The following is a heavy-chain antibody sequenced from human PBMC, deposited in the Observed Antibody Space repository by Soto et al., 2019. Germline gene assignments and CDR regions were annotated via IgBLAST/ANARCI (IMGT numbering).Heavy chain of an antibody. V-gene: IGHV4-59*02. CDR2: IFYSGST. Sequence: KPSETLSLTCTVSGGSVNSYYWSWIRQPPGKELEWIGYIFYSGSTKSNPSLKSRVTMSVDMSKNQFSLRLTSVTAADTAVYYCARVFPAYCGGDCSYFDSWGQGTLVTVSS. J-gene: IGHJ4*02. CDR1: GGSVNSYY. D-gene: IGHD2-21*02. CDR3: ARVFPAYCGGDCSYFDS.